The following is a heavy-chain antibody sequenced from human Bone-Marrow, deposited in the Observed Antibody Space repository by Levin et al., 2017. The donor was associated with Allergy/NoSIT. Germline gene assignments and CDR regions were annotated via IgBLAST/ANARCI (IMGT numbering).Heavy chain of an antibody. J-gene: IGHJ5*02. CDR3: ARTRGRQLVIGMTDQLNNWFDP. CDR1: GGSMSSGGDY. CDR2: IYYSGLT. Sequence: LRLSCTVSGGSMSSGGDYWSWIRQHPGKGLEWLGYIYYSGLTYYNPSLKSRITLSVDTSRNQFSLKLTSVTAADTAVYYCARTRGRQLVIGMTDQLNNWFDPWGQGTLVTVSS. D-gene: IGHD1-20*01. V-gene: IGHV4-31*03.